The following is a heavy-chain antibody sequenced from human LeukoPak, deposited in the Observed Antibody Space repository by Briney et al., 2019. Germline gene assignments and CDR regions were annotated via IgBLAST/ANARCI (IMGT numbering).Heavy chain of an antibody. D-gene: IGHD6-6*01. CDR3: ARQEYSSSPGDY. CDR2: IYTSGST. Sequence: SETLSLTCPVTVGSISRYYWSWIRQPPGQGLNWLGYIYTSGSTNYNPSLKSRVTISVDTSKNQFSLKLSSVTAADTAVYYCARQEYSSSPGDYWGQGTLVTVSS. CDR1: VGSISRYY. V-gene: IGHV4-4*09. J-gene: IGHJ4*02.